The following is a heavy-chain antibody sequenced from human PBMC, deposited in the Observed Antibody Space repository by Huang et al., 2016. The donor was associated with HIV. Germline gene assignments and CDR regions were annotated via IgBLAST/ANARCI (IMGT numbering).Heavy chain of an antibody. D-gene: IGHD2-21*01. CDR2: ILPYDSYV. V-gene: IGHV5-51*01. J-gene: IGHJ4*02. Sequence: EVQLVQSGPEMKKPGESLRISCKGSGYTFTSYWIGWVRQLPGKGLEWMGIILPYDSYVRYSPSFQGQVTMSVDTSINIAYLHLKSLKASDTAIYYCARQSVEYSPSDFWGQGTLVTVSS. CDR1: GYTFTSYW. CDR3: ARQSVEYSPSDF.